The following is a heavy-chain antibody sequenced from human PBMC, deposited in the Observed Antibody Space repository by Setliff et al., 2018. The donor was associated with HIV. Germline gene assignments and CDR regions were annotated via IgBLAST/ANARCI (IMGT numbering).Heavy chain of an antibody. D-gene: IGHD3-22*01. CDR3: ARQGAGYYYDSSDYYTGNGFDM. CDR1: DYSISTAYY. CDR2: FHHSGSA. V-gene: IGHV4-38-2*01. Sequence: SETLSLTCAVSDYSISTAYYWAWIRQSPGKGLEWIGGFHHSGSAHYNPSLKSRVTISGQTSKNQFSLTLTSVTAADTAIYYCARQGAGYYYDSSDYYTGNGFDMWGQGTMVTVSS. J-gene: IGHJ3*02.